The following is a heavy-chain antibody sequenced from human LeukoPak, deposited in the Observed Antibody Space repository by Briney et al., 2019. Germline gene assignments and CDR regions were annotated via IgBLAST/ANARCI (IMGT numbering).Heavy chain of an antibody. D-gene: IGHD3-16*01. V-gene: IGHV1-2*02. Sequence: VSVKVCFKASGYTFTGYYMHWVRQAPGQGLEWMGWINPNSGDTKYAQKFQGRVTMTRDTSISTAYMELSRLRSDDTAVYYCATQRGSYLWGTDFDYWGQGTLVTVSS. CDR2: INPNSGDT. J-gene: IGHJ4*02. CDR1: GYTFTGYY. CDR3: ATQRGSYLWGTDFDY.